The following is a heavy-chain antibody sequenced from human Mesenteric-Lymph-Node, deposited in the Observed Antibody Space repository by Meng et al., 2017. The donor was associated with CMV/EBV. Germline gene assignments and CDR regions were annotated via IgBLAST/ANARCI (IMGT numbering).Heavy chain of an antibody. CDR1: GFTFSNYG. CDR3: ARDDYEFWSGYYFHYSYYTMDV. V-gene: IGHV3-30*02. Sequence: GGSLRLSCAASGFTFSNYGMHWVRQAPGKGLEWVAFIRYDGSNKYFADSVKGRFTISRDNSKNTLYLQMDSLRPEDTAVYYCARDDYEFWSGYYFHYSYYTMDVWGQGTTVTVSS. CDR2: IRYDGSNK. J-gene: IGHJ6*02. D-gene: IGHD3-3*01.